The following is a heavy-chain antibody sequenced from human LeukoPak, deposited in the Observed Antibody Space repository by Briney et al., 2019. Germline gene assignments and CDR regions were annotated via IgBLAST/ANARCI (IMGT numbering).Heavy chain of an antibody. CDR2: IIPILGIA. CDR1: GGTFSSYA. Sequence: GASVKVSCKASGGTFSSYAISWVRQAPGQGLEWMGRIIPILGIANYAQKFQGRVTITADKSTSTAYMELSSLRSEDTAVYYCASQSSTMIVVVRYFDPWGQGTLVTVSS. CDR3: ASQSSTMIVVVRYFDP. J-gene: IGHJ5*02. V-gene: IGHV1-69*04. D-gene: IGHD3-22*01.